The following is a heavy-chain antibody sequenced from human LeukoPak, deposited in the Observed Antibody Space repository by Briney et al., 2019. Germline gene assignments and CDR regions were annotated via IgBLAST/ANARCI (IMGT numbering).Heavy chain of an antibody. D-gene: IGHD6-19*01. V-gene: IGHV4-34*01. CDR3: ARQWLVSPLFDY. J-gene: IGHJ4*02. Sequence: PSETLSLTCAVYGGSLSGYYWSWIRQPPGKGLEWIGEINHSGSTNYNPSLKSRVTISVDTSKNQLSLKLSSMTAADTAVYYCARQWLVSPLFDYWAREPWSPSPQ. CDR2: INHSGST. CDR1: GGSLSGYY.